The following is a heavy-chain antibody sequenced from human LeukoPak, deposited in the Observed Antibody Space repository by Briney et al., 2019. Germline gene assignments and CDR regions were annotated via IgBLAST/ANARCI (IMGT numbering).Heavy chain of an antibody. CDR1: GFTFSDYS. CDR3: ARAPGYRSFLDY. D-gene: IGHD6-13*01. Sequence: GGSLRLSCAASGFTFSDYSMSWVRQAPGKGLEWVSFISSSSSYIYYADSVKGRFTISRDNAKNSLYLQMNSLRAEDTAVYYCARAPGYRSFLDYWGQGTLVTVSS. V-gene: IGHV3-21*01. J-gene: IGHJ4*02. CDR2: ISSSSSYI.